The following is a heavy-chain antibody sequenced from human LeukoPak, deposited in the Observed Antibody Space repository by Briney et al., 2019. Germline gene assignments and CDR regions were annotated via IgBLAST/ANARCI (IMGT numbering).Heavy chain of an antibody. Sequence: AGSLRFSCAASGFTFSSYGMNWVRQAPGKGLEWVSYISSSGSTIYYADSVKGRFTISRDNAKNSLYLQMNSLRAEDTAVYYCARDTRVGLVLFDYWGQGTLVTVSS. CDR2: ISSSGSTI. CDR1: GFTFSSYG. D-gene: IGHD6-19*01. J-gene: IGHJ4*02. CDR3: ARDTRVGLVLFDY. V-gene: IGHV3-48*03.